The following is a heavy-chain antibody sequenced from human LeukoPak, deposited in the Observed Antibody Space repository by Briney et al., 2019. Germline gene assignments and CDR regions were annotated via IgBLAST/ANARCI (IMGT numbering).Heavy chain of an antibody. Sequence: PGGSLRLSCAASGFTFSSYSMNWVRQAPGKGLEWVSSISSSSYIYYADSVKGRFTISRDNAKNSLYLQMNSLRAEDTAVYYCAREEDVVVPAAKSASFDYWGQGTLVTVSS. D-gene: IGHD2-2*01. V-gene: IGHV3-21*01. CDR1: GFTFSSYS. J-gene: IGHJ4*02. CDR3: AREEDVVVPAAKSASFDY. CDR2: ISSSSYI.